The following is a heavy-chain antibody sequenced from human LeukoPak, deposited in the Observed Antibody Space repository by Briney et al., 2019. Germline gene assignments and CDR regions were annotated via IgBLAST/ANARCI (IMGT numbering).Heavy chain of an antibody. V-gene: IGHV3-74*01. CDR2: ISSDGSIT. D-gene: IGHD3-16*01. CDR1: GFTFSRYW. CDR3: ARDLTSPIDY. Sequence: GGSLRLSCAVSGFTFSRYWMNWVRQGPGKGLVWVSRISSDGSITYYADSVKGRFTISRDNAKNTLYLQMNSLRAEDTAVYYCARDLTSPIDYWGQGTLVTVSS. J-gene: IGHJ4*02.